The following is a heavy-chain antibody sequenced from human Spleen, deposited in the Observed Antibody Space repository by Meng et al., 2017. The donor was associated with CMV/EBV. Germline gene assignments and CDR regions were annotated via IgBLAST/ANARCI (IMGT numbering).Heavy chain of an antibody. J-gene: IGHJ6*02. CDR3: ARAPIYCSSTSCSFYYYYGMDV. CDR2: INPETGDA. D-gene: IGHD2-2*01. Sequence: ASVKVSCKASGYTFIGYYMHWMRQAPGQGLEWMGWINPETGDANYAQKFQGRVTMTRDTFITTAYMEVSRLRSDDTAVYYCARAPIYCSSTSCSFYYYYGMDVWGQGTTVTVSS. CDR1: GYTFIGYY. V-gene: IGHV1-2*02.